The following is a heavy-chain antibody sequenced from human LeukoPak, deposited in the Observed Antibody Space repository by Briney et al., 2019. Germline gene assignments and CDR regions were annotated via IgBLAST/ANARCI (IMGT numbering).Heavy chain of an antibody. CDR1: GFTFSSYS. D-gene: IGHD3-22*01. V-gene: IGHV3-48*01. Sequence: GGSLRLSCAASGFTFSSYSMNWVRQAPGKGLEWVSYISSSSSTIYYADSVKGRFTISRDNAKNSLYLQMNSLRAEDTAVYYCARDLGYYYDSSGYPPDDYWGQGTLVTVSS. CDR3: ARDLGYYYDSSGYPPDDY. CDR2: ISSSSSTI. J-gene: IGHJ4*02.